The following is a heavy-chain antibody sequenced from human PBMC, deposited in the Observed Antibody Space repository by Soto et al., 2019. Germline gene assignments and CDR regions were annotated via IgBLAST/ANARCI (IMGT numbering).Heavy chain of an antibody. Sequence: QVQLVQSGAEVKKPGSSVKVSCKASGGTFSSYAISWVRQAPGQGLEWMGGIIPIFGTANYAQKFQGRVTITADESTSTAYMELRSLSSEDTAVYYCARDYQYYYDSSGPYDAFDIWGQGTMVTVSS. CDR3: ARDYQYYYDSSGPYDAFDI. CDR1: GGTFSSYA. V-gene: IGHV1-69*01. J-gene: IGHJ3*02. CDR2: IIPIFGTA. D-gene: IGHD3-22*01.